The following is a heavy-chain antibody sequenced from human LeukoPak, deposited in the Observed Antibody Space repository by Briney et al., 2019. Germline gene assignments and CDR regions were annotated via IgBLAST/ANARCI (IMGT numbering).Heavy chain of an antibody. CDR1: GVTLKDHA. Sequence: PGGSLRLSCTASGVTLKDHAMHWLRQAPGRGLEWVSGIYWNGGGEGYADSVKGRFTISRDNAKNSLYLRMNRLRPEDTALYYCTKDVTAGGLDYWGQGTLVIVSS. CDR3: TKDVTAGGLDY. D-gene: IGHD6-13*01. V-gene: IGHV3-9*01. CDR2: IYWNGGGE. J-gene: IGHJ4*02.